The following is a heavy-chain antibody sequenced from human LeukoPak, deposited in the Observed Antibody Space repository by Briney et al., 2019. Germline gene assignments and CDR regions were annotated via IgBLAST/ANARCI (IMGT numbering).Heavy chain of an antibody. V-gene: IGHV3-21*01. CDR1: GFGISGFN. D-gene: IGHD5-18*01. Sequence: GGSLRLSCAASGFGISGFNLNWVRQAPGKGLEWVSSITGGSNYINYVDSVRGRFTISSDNAKNSLYLQMHSLRAEDTAVYYCARVGSGCTYGYYFDLWGQGTLVTVSS. CDR2: ITGGSNYI. CDR3: ARVGSGCTYGYYFDL. J-gene: IGHJ4*02.